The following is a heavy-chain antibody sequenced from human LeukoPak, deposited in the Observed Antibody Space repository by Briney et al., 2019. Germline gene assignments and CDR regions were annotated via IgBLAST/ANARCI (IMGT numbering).Heavy chain of an antibody. V-gene: IGHV4-61*02. D-gene: IGHD3-3*01. Sequence: SSQTLSLTCTVSGGSISSGSYYWSWIRQPAGKGLEWVGRIYTSGSTNYNPSLKSRVTLSVDTSKNQSSLKLSSVTAADTAVYYCARATYYDLFFDYWGQGTLVTVSS. CDR3: ARATYYDLFFDY. CDR2: IYTSGST. CDR1: GGSISSGSYY. J-gene: IGHJ4*02.